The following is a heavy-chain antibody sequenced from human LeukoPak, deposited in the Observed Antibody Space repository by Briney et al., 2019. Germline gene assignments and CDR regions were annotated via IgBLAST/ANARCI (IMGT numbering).Heavy chain of an antibody. CDR3: TTEDDSGIYYGMDV. V-gene: IGHV3-15*01. CDR2: IKSKTDGGTT. CDR1: GFTFSNAW. Sequence: PGGSLRLSCAASGFTFSNAWMSWVRQAPGKGLEWVGRIKSKTDGGTTDYAAPVKGRFTISRDDSKNTLYLQMNSLKTEDTAVYYCTTEDDSGIYYGMDVWGKGTTVTVSS. D-gene: IGHD3-10*01. J-gene: IGHJ6*04.